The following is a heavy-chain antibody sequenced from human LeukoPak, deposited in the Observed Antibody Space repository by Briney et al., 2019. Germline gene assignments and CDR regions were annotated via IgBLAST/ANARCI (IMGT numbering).Heavy chain of an antibody. CDR2: IYYSGST. CDR3: ARDGSAVAGYDYGMDV. Sequence: PSQTLSLTCTVSGGSISSGGYYWSWIRQHPGKGLEWIGYIYYSGSTYYNPSLKSRVTISVDTSKNQFSLKLSSVTAADTAVYYCARDGSAVAGYDYGMDVWGQGTTVTVSS. V-gene: IGHV4-31*03. D-gene: IGHD6-19*01. CDR1: GGSISSGGYY. J-gene: IGHJ6*02.